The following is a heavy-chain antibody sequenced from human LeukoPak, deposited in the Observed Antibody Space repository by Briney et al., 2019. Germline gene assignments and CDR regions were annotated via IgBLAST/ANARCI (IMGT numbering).Heavy chain of an antibody. V-gene: IGHV5-51*01. D-gene: IGHD3-10*01. CDR2: IYPGDSDT. Sequence: GGSLKISCKGSGYSFTSYWIGWVRQMPGKGLEWMGIIYPGDSDTRYSPSFQGQVTISADKSISTAYLQWSSLKASDTAMYYCARQELLWFGGLNWFDPWGQGTLVTVSS. J-gene: IGHJ5*02. CDR1: GYSFTSYW. CDR3: ARQELLWFGGLNWFDP.